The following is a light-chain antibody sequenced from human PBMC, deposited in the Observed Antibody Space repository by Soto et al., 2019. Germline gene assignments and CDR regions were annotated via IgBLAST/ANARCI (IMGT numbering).Light chain of an antibody. CDR2: SNN. V-gene: IGLV1-47*02. J-gene: IGLJ2*01. Sequence: QSLLTHPPSPSGTPGQKVFISCSGSSSNIAGTNYAYWYQQLPGAAPKLLMHSNNLRPSGVPERISGYKFGTTASLAISGLRSEDEAVYYCASWDDRLGAVIFGGGTKVTVL. CDR3: ASWDDRLGAVI. CDR1: SSNIAGTNY.